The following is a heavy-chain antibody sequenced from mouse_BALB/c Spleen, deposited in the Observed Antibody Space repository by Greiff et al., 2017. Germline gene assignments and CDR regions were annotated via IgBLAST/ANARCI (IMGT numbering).Heavy chain of an antibody. D-gene: IGHD1-1*01. J-gene: IGHJ2*01. CDR1: GFTFSSYG. CDR3: ARSGLRSYYFDY. Sequence: DVKLVESGGGLVQPGGSLKLSCAASGFTFSSYGMSWVRQTPDKRLELVATINSNGGSTYYPDSVKGRFTISRDNAKNTLYLQMSSLKSEDTAMYYCARSGLRSYYFDYWGQGTTLTVSS. CDR2: INSNGGST. V-gene: IGHV5-6-3*01.